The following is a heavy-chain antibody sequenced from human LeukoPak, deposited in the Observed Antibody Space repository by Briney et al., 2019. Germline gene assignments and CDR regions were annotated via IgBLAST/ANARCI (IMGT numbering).Heavy chain of an antibody. CDR2: ISYDGSNK. CDR3: AKERNNWFDGGIFDY. V-gene: IGHV3-30*18. CDR1: GFTFSSYG. Sequence: PGGSLRLSCAASGFTFSSYGMHWVRQAPGKGLEWVAVISYDGSNKYYADSVKGRFTISRDNSKNTLYLQMNSLRAEDTAVYYCAKERNNWFDGGIFDYWGQGTLVTVSS. J-gene: IGHJ4*02. D-gene: IGHD1-1*01.